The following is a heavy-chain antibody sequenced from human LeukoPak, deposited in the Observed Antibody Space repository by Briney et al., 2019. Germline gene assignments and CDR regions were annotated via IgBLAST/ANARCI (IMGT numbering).Heavy chain of an antibody. CDR1: GNTFTSYG. CDR3: ARYSGYDFDGPIPDFDY. J-gene: IGHJ4*02. CDR2: ISAYNGNT. Sequence: ASVEVSCKASGNTFTSYGISWVRQAPGQGLEWMGWISAYNGNTNYAQNLQGRVTPTTDTSTSTAYMELRSLRSDDTAVYYCARYSGYDFDGPIPDFDYWGQGTLVTVSS. D-gene: IGHD5-12*01. V-gene: IGHV1-18*01.